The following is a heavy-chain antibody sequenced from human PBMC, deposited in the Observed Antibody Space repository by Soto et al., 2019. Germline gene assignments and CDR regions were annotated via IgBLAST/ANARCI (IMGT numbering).Heavy chain of an antibody. CDR2: ISAYNGNT. D-gene: IGHD3-10*01. J-gene: IGHJ4*02. CDR1: GYTFTSYG. Sequence: GASVKVSCKASGYTFTSYGIIWVRQAPGQGLEWMGWISAYNGNTNYAQKLQGRVTMTTDTSTSTAYMELRSLRSDDTAVYYCARGGVALYYYGSGSYPSDYWGQGTLVTVSS. V-gene: IGHV1-18*01. CDR3: ARGGVALYYYGSGSYPSDY.